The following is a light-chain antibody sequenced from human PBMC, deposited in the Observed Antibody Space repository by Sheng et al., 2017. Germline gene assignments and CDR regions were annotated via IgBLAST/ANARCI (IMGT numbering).Light chain of an antibody. CDR1: QDIRDD. CDR3: QQYHTFPRT. J-gene: IGKJ2*01. Sequence: AVQMTQSPSSLSASVGDRVTISCRASQDIRDDLGWYQQKPGKAPKLLIYAASNLQSGVPSKFSGSGSGTDFTLTISSLQPEDFATYYCQQYHTFPRTFGQGTKLEI. V-gene: IGKV1-6*01. CDR2: AAS.